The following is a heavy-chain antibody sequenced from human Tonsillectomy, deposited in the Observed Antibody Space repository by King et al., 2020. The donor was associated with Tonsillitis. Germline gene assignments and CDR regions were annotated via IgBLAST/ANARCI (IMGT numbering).Heavy chain of an antibody. CDR3: ARVASYDFWSGHFFDY. CDR2: VHYSGST. D-gene: IGHD3-3*01. CDR1: GGSITITDYY. J-gene: IGHJ4*02. V-gene: IGHV4-39*07. Sequence: QLQESGPGLVKPSGTLSLTCTVSGGSITITDYYWGWIRQRPGKGLEWIANVHYSGSTYYNPSLKSRVTIVVDTSKSQFSLKLSSVTAADTAVYYCARVASYDFWSGHFFDYWGQGTLVTVSS.